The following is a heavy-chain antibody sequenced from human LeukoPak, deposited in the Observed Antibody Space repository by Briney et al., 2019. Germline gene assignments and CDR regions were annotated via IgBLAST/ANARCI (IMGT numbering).Heavy chain of an antibody. J-gene: IGHJ4*02. CDR1: GCTFTGYY. D-gene: IGHD3-10*01. CDR2: INPNSGGT. Sequence: ASVKVSCKASGCTFTGYYMHWVRQAPGQGLEWMGRINPNSGGTNYAQKFQGRVTMTRDTSISTAYMELSRLRSDDTAMYYCARDSYYGSGSYYETSPTDWGQGTLVTVSS. CDR3: ARDSYYGSGSYYETSPTD. V-gene: IGHV1-2*06.